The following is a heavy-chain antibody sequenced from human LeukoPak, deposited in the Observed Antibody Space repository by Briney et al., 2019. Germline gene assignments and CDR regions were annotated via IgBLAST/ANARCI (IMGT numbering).Heavy chain of an antibody. Sequence: GGSLRLSCAASGFTFSSQAMSWVRKAPGKGLEWVSGISGSGGSTYYADSVKGRFTFSRDNSKNTLYLQMNSLRAEDTAVYYCAKERGYSYGYAIDYWGQGTLVTVSS. CDR1: GFTFSSQA. V-gene: IGHV3-23*01. CDR2: ISGSGGST. J-gene: IGHJ4*02. CDR3: AKERGYSYGYAIDY. D-gene: IGHD5-18*01.